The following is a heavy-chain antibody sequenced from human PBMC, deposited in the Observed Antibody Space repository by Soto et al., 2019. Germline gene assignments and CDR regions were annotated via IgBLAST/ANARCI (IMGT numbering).Heavy chain of an antibody. CDR3: ARDRKGLTIWGAYYMDV. CDR1: GGTFSSYT. Sequence: ASVKVSCKASGGTFSSYTISWVRQAPGQGLEWMGRIIPILGIANYAQKFQGRVTITADKSTSTAYMELSSLRSEDTAVYYCARDRKGLTIWGAYYMDVWGKGTTVTVSS. D-gene: IGHD3-3*01. V-gene: IGHV1-69*04. J-gene: IGHJ6*03. CDR2: IIPILGIA.